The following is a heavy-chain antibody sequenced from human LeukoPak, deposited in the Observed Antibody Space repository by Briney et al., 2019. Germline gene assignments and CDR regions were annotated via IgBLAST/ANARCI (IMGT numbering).Heavy chain of an antibody. J-gene: IGHJ4*02. Sequence: GGSLRLSCAASGFTFSDYYMSWIRQAPGKGLEWVSSISGSSTDLYYADSVKGRFTISRDNAKNSLYLQINSLRAEDTAIYYCARRGYYDSSGYDYWGQGTLVTVSS. D-gene: IGHD3-22*01. CDR1: GFTFSDYY. CDR3: ARRGYYDSSGYDY. V-gene: IGHV3-69-1*02. CDR2: ISGSSTDL.